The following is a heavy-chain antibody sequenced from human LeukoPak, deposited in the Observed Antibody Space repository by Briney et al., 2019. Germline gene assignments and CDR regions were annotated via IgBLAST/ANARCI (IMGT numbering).Heavy chain of an antibody. D-gene: IGHD1-26*01. V-gene: IGHV3-23*01. Sequence: GGSLRLSYAASGFTISSYAMSWVRQAPGKGLEWGSAISGSAGGTYYADSVKGRFTISRDNSKNTLYLQMNSLRAEDTAVYYCAKDLYQVGWELLSAFDYWGQGTLVTVSS. J-gene: IGHJ4*02. CDR3: AKDLYQVGWELLSAFDY. CDR1: GFTISSYA. CDR2: ISGSAGGT.